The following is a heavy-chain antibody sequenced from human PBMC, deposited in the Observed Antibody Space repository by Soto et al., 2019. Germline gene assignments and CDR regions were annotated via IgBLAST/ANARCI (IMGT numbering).Heavy chain of an antibody. J-gene: IGHJ6*03. Sequence: PSETLSLTCAVYGGSFSGYYWSWIRQPPGKGLEWIGEINHSGSANYNPSLKSRVTISVDTSKNQFSLKLNSVTAADTAVYYCARATTNGYVEWLSYYSYYMDVWGKGTTVNVSS. D-gene: IGHD3-9*01. CDR3: ARATTNGYVEWLSYYSYYMDV. CDR2: INHSGSA. CDR1: GGSFSGYY. V-gene: IGHV4-34*01.